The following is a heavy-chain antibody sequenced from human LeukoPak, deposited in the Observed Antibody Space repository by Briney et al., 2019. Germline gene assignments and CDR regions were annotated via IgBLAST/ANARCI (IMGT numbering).Heavy chain of an antibody. CDR2: IYYSGST. CDR1: GGSISSYY. CDR3: ARGRFPDAFDI. V-gene: IGHV4-59*01. Sequence: SETLSLTCTVSGGSISSYYWSWIRQPPGKGLEWIGYIYYSGSTNYNPSLKSRVTISVDTSKNQFSLKLSSVTAADTAVYYCARGRFPDAFDIWGQGTMVTVSS. D-gene: IGHD3-3*01. J-gene: IGHJ3*02.